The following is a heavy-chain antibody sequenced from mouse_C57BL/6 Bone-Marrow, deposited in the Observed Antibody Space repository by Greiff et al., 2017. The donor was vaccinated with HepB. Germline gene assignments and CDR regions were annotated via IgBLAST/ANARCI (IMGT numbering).Heavy chain of an antibody. V-gene: IGHV7-3*01. D-gene: IGHD1-1*01. CDR1: GFTFTDYY. CDR2: IRNKANGYTT. CDR3: ARGHYYGSSYWYFDV. J-gene: IGHJ1*03. Sequence: EVQVVESGGGLVQPGGSLSLSCAASGFTFTDYYMSWVRQPPGKALEWLGFIRNKANGYTTEYSVSVKGRFTISRDNSQSILYLQMSALRAEDTATYYCARGHYYGSSYWYFDVWGTGTTVTVSS.